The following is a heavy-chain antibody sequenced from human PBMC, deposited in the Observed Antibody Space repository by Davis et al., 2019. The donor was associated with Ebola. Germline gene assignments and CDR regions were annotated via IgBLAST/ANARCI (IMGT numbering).Heavy chain of an antibody. D-gene: IGHD6-6*01. CDR2: VSPRSGNA. J-gene: IGHJ4*02. CDR1: GYTFINYD. Sequence: AASVKVSCKASGYTFINYDISWVRQAPGQGLEWMGWVSPRSGNADFARKFKGRLTMTRDTSTSTVYMELIDLTTDDTAMYYCARDFRRTLAARPGYWGQGTLVTVSS. CDR3: ARDFRRTLAARPGY. V-gene: IGHV1-8*01.